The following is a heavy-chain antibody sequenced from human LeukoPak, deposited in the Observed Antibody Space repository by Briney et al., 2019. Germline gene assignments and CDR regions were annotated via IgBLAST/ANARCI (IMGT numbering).Heavy chain of an antibody. CDR1: GYSIRLGYY. CDR3: AREKYYYALGSD. CDR2: IYHSGTT. D-gene: IGHD3-10*01. J-gene: IGHJ4*02. Sequence: SETLSLTCSVSGYSIRLGYYWGWVRQPPRKGLEWVGSIYHSGTTYYNPSLKSRVTISMDTSKNQFSLKLTSVTAADTAVYYCAREKYYYALGSDWGQGTLVTVSS. V-gene: IGHV4-38-2*02.